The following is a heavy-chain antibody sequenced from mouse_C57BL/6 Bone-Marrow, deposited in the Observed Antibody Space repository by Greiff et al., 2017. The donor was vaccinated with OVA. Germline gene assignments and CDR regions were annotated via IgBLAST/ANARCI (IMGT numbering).Heavy chain of an antibody. CDR2: IYPGSGST. V-gene: IGHV1-55*01. Sequence: QVQLQQPGAELVKPGASVKMSCKASGYTFTSYWITWVKQRPGQGLEWIGDIYPGSGSTKYNEKFKSKATLTVDTSSSTAYMQLSSLTSEDSAVYYCAVDYDPSYYAMDYWGQGTSVTVSS. CDR1: GYTFTSYW. CDR3: AVDYDPSYYAMDY. D-gene: IGHD2-4*01. J-gene: IGHJ4*01.